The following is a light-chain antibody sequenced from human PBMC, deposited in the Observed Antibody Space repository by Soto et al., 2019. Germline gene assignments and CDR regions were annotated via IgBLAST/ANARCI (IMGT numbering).Light chain of an antibody. V-gene: IGKV3D-15*01. CDR1: QSVSSN. CDR3: QQYNNWPRWT. Sequence: EIVMTQSPATLSVSPGERATLSCRASQSVSSNLAWYQQKPGQAPRLLIYGASIRATGIPARFSGSGSGTEFTLSISSLQSEDFAVYYCQQYNNWPRWTFGQGTKVDIK. CDR2: GAS. J-gene: IGKJ1*01.